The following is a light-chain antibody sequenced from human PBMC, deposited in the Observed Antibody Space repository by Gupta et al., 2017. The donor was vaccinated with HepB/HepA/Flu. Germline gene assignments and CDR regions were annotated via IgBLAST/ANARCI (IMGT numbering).Light chain of an antibody. Sequence: SYEFTQPPSVSVSPGQTARVTCSGDALPKLYVYWYQQKPGQAPVMVISKDTERPSRIPERFSGSTSGTTATLTISEVQPEDEADYYCQSTDNTGTPFYVFGGGTKVSVV. CDR1: ALPKLY. CDR2: KDT. V-gene: IGLV3-25*02. CDR3: QSTDNTGTPFYV. J-gene: IGLJ1*01.